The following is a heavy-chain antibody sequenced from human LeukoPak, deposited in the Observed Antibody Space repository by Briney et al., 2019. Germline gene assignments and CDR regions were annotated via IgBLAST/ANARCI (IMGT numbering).Heavy chain of an antibody. CDR2: ISGSGGST. CDR1: GFTFSSYA. Sequence: PGGSLRLSCAASGFTFSSYAMSWVRQAPGKGLEWVSAISGSGGSTYYADSVKGRFTISRDNSKNTLYLQMNSLRAEDTAIYYCASQKEKFYDSSGNYWSQRTLVTVSS. J-gene: IGHJ4*02. CDR3: ASQKEKFYDSSGNY. V-gene: IGHV3-23*01. D-gene: IGHD3-22*01.